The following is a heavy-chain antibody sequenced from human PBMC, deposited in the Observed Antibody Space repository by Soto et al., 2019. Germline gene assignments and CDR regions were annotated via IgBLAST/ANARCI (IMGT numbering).Heavy chain of an antibody. CDR1: GGSISSYY. D-gene: IGHD3-16*01. Sequence: PSETLSLTCTVSGGSISSYYWIWIRQPPGKGLEWIGYIYYSGSTNYNPSLKSRVTISVDTSKNQFSLKLSSVTAADTAVYYCARIGGRDGYNGDYWGQGTLVTVSS. CDR2: IYYSGST. V-gene: IGHV4-59*01. J-gene: IGHJ4*02. CDR3: ARIGGRDGYNGDY.